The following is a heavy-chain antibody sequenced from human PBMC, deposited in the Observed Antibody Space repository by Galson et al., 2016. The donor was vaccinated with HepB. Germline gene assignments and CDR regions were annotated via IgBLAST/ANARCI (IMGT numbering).Heavy chain of an antibody. J-gene: IGHJ5*02. D-gene: IGHD3-3*01. CDR3: ARGWDDFWSAGRFDP. CDR2: IKQDGSEK. Sequence: SLRLSCAASGFTFNSYWMSWVRRAPGKGLEWVANIKQDGSEKYYVDSVKGRFTTSRDNARNSLYLQMNSLRAEDTAVYYCARGWDDFWSAGRFDPGGQGTLVTVSS. V-gene: IGHV3-7*01. CDR1: GFTFNSYW.